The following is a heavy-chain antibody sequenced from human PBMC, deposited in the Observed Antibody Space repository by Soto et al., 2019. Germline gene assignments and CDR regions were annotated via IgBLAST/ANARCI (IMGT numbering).Heavy chain of an antibody. CDR3: AKFYEQLVPGWFDP. J-gene: IGHJ5*02. Sequence: ESGGGVVQPGRSLRLSCAASGFTFSSYGMHWVRQAPGKGLEWVAVISYDGSNKYYADSVKGRFTISRDNSKNTLYLQMNSLRAEDTAVYYCAKFYEQLVPGWFDPWGQGTLVTVSS. D-gene: IGHD6-6*01. CDR2: ISYDGSNK. CDR1: GFTFSSYG. V-gene: IGHV3-30*18.